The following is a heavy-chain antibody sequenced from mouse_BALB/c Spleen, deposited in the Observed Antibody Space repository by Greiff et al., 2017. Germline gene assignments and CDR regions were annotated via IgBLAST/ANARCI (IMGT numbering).Heavy chain of an antibody. CDR1: GFTFSSYT. D-gene: IGHD4-1*01. CDR2: ISNGGGST. CDR3: ARQTGAWFAY. J-gene: IGHJ3*01. Sequence: EVKLMESGGGLVQPGGSLKLSCAASGFTFSSYTMSWVRQTPEKRLEWVAYISNGGGSTYYPDTVKGRFTISRDNAKNTLYLQMSSLKSEDTAMYYCARQTGAWFAYWGQGTLVTVSA. V-gene: IGHV5-12-2*01.